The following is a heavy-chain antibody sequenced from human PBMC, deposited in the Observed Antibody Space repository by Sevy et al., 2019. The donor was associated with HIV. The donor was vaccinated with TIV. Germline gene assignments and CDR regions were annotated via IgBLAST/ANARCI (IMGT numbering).Heavy chain of an antibody. Sequence: GGSLRLSCAASGFTFSSYTMNWVRQAPGKGLEWVSSISSSSYIYYADSVKGRFTISRDNAKNSLYLQMNSLRAEDMAVYYCARLGGVADQGMDVWGQGTTVTVSS. CDR2: ISSSSYI. CDR1: GFTFSSYT. D-gene: IGHD2-15*01. V-gene: IGHV3-21*01. CDR3: ARLGGVADQGMDV. J-gene: IGHJ6*02.